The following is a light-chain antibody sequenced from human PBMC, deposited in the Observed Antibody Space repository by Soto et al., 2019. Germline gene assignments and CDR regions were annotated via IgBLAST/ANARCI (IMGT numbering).Light chain of an antibody. Sequence: QLVLTQSSSASASLGSSVKLTCTLSSGHSTYIIAWHQQQPGKAPRYLMKLEGSGSYNKGSGIPDRFSGSSSGADRYLTISNLQFEDEADYYCETWDTNVVVFGGGTKADRP. CDR1: SGHSTYI. CDR2: LEGSGSY. V-gene: IGLV4-60*02. CDR3: ETWDTNVVV. J-gene: IGLJ2*01.